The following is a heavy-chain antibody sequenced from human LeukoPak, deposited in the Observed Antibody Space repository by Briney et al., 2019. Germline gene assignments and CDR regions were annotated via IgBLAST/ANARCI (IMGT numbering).Heavy chain of an antibody. V-gene: IGHV1-69*04. CDR2: IIPILGIA. CDR1: GGTFSSYA. Sequence: SVKVSCKASGGTFSSYAISWVRQAPGQGLEWMGRIIPILGIANYAHKFQGRVTITGDTSMSTAYMELTSLRSEDTAVYYCARVISGFWTGYYDPFDIWGQGTMVTVSS. D-gene: IGHD3/OR15-3a*01. CDR3: ARVISGFWTGYYDPFDI. J-gene: IGHJ3*02.